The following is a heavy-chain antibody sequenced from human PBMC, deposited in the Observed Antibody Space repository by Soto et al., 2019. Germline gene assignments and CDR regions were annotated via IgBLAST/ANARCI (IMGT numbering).Heavy chain of an antibody. CDR1: GFTFSSYW. D-gene: IGHD5-18*01. J-gene: IGHJ4*02. CDR2: IKQDESEK. Sequence: PGGSLRLSCEASGFTFSSYWMTWVRQAPGKGLEWVATIKQDESEKYFVDSVKGRFTLSRDNAKSSLYLQMDSLRAEDTAMYYCARVKDTSLVFYFDYWGQGALVTVSS. V-gene: IGHV3-7*05. CDR3: ARVKDTSLVFYFDY.